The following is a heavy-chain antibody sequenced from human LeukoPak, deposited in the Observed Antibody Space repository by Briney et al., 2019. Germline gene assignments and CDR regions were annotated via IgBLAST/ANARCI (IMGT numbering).Heavy chain of an antibody. Sequence: ASVKVSCKASGGTFSGYAISWVRQAPGQGLEWMGGIIPIFGTANYAQKFQGRVTITADESTSTAYMELSSLRSEDTAVYYCARGAHGIFGVYGYWGQGTLVTVSS. CDR2: IIPIFGTA. CDR3: ARGAHGIFGVYGY. D-gene: IGHD3-3*01. CDR1: GGTFSGYA. J-gene: IGHJ4*02. V-gene: IGHV1-69*13.